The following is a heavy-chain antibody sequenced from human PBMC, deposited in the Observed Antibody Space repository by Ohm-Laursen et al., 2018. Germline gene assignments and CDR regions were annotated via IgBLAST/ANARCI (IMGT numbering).Heavy chain of an antibody. V-gene: IGHV2-70*11. D-gene: IGHD2-2*02. CDR3: ARSYTDYFYQYGMDV. CDR2: IDWDEDK. CDR1: GFSLSTDRMC. Sequence: TQTLTLTGTFSGFSLSTDRMCVSWIRQAPGEALEWLARIDWDEDKYYSTSLETRLTISKDTSRNQVVLTMTNMNPADTATYYCARSYTDYFYQYGMDVWGPGTTVTVSS. J-gene: IGHJ6*02.